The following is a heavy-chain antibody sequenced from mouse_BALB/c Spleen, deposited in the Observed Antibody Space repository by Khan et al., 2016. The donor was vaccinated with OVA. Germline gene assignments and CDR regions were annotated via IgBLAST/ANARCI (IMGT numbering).Heavy chain of an antibody. Sequence: QVQLKESGPGLVAPSQSLSITCTVSGFSLTDYAVSWIRQPPGKGLEWLGVIWVSGSKYYNSVLKPRLSISKDNSKSQVFLKMNSLQTDDTAMYFCARDPPYYSMDYWGRGTSVTGSS. V-gene: IGHV2-6-5*01. J-gene: IGHJ4*01. CDR2: IWVSGSK. CDR3: ARDPPYYSMDY. CDR1: GFSLTDYA.